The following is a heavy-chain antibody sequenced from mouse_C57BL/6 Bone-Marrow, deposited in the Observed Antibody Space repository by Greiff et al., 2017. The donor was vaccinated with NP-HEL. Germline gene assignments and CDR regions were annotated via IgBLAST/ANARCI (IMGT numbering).Heavy chain of an antibody. D-gene: IGHD1-1*01. CDR2: IDPSDSYT. V-gene: IGHV1-59*01. Sequence: VQLQQPGAELVRPGTSVKLSCKASGYTFTSYWMHWVKPRPGQGLEWIGVIDPSDSYTNYNQKFKGKATLAVDTSSSTAYMQLSSLTSEDAAVYYGARGGSSYVGWYFDVWGTGTTVTVAS. CDR3: ARGGSSYVGWYFDV. CDR1: GYTFTSYW. J-gene: IGHJ1*03.